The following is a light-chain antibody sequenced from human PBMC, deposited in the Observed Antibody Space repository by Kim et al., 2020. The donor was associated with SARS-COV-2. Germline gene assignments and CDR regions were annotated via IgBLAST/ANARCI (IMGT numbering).Light chain of an antibody. Sequence: ASVGDRVTITCQASQDIRDYLNWYQQKPGKAPNLLIHDAFNLETGVPSRFSGSGSGTTFTFTISSLQPEDTATYYCQQYDNVPVTFGGGTKVEIK. J-gene: IGKJ4*01. CDR1: QDIRDY. V-gene: IGKV1-33*01. CDR3: QQYDNVPVT. CDR2: DAF.